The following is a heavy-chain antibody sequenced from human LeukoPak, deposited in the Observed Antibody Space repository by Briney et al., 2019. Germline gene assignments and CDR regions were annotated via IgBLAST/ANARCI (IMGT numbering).Heavy chain of an antibody. CDR2: ISGSGGST. CDR1: GFTFSSYA. J-gene: IGHJ4*02. V-gene: IGHV3-23*01. CDR3: AKDPYYYDSSGYLDY. D-gene: IGHD3-22*01. Sequence: GGSLRLSCAASGFTFSSYAMSWVSQAPGKGLEWVSAISGSGGSTYYADSVKGRFTISRDNSKNTLYLQMNSLRAEDTAVYYCAKDPYYYDSSGYLDYWGQGTLVTVSS.